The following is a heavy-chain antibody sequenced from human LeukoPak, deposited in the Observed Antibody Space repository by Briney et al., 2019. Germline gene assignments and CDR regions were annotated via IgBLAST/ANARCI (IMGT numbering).Heavy chain of an antibody. CDR1: GYTFTSYG. J-gene: IGHJ4*02. Sequence: GASVKVSCKASGYTFTSYGISWVRQAPGQGLEWMGWISAYNGNTNYAQKLQGRVTMTTDTSTSTAYMELRSLRSDDTAVYYCARDVGEYRSSTSCYSYDYWGQGTLVTVSS. CDR3: ARDVGEYRSSTSCYSYDY. CDR2: ISAYNGNT. V-gene: IGHV1-18*01. D-gene: IGHD2-2*01.